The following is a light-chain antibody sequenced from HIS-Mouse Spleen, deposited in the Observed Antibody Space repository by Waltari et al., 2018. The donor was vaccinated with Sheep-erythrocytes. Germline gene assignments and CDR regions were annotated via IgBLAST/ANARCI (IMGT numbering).Light chain of an antibody. CDR3: CSYAGSYNHV. CDR1: SSDVRGYNH. J-gene: IGLJ1*01. V-gene: IGLV2-11*01. Sequence: QSALTQPRSVSGSPGQSVTISCTGTSSDVRGYNHVPWYQHHPGKAPKLLIYDVSKRPSGVPDRFSGSKSGNTASLTISGLQAEDEADYYCCSYAGSYNHVFATGTKVTVL. CDR2: DVS.